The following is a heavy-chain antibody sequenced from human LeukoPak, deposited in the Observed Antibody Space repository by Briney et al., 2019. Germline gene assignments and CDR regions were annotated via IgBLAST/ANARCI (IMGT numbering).Heavy chain of an antibody. Sequence: GGSLRLSCAASGFTFTSYWMNWVRQAPGKGLEWVASIKQDGSEKAYVDSVKGRFTISRDNPKNSLDLQMNSLRAGDTAVYYCARDANWARDHWGQGALVTVSS. V-gene: IGHV3-7*01. D-gene: IGHD7-27*01. J-gene: IGHJ5*02. CDR1: GFTFTSYW. CDR3: ARDANWARDH. CDR2: IKQDGSEK.